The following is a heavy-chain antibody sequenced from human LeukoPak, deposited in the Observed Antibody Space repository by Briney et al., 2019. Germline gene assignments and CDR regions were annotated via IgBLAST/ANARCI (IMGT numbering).Heavy chain of an antibody. Sequence: PSETLSLTCTVSGGSISSSSYYWGWIRQPPGKGLDWIGIINYRGNTYYNPSLKSRVTISVDTSKNQFSLKLSSVTAADTAVYYCAREVYGAVAGTHFDYWGQGTLVTVSS. V-gene: IGHV4-39*07. CDR2: INYRGNT. J-gene: IGHJ4*02. CDR3: AREVYGAVAGTHFDY. D-gene: IGHD6-19*01. CDR1: GGSISSSSYY.